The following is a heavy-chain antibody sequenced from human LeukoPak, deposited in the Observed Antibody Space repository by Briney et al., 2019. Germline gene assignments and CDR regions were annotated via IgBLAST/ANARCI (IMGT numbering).Heavy chain of an antibody. V-gene: IGHV3-30-3*01. CDR1: GFTFSSYA. J-gene: IGHJ6*02. D-gene: IGHD6-13*01. Sequence: GGSLRLSCAASGFTFSSYAMVWVRQAPGKGLEWVAVISYDGSNKYYADSVKGRFTISRDNSKNTLYLQMNSLRAEDTAVYYCARALYSSSWSGHDYYYYGMDVWGQGTTVTVSS. CDR3: ARALYSSSWSGHDYYYYGMDV. CDR2: ISYDGSNK.